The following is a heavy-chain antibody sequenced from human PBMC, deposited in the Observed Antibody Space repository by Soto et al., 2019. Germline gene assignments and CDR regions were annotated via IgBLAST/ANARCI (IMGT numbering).Heavy chain of an antibody. CDR3: AKDNSPMATTYYFDY. V-gene: IGHV3-9*01. J-gene: IGHJ4*02. D-gene: IGHD5-18*01. CDR1: GFTFDDYA. CDR2: ISCNSSSI. Sequence: EVQLVESGGGLVQPGRSLRLSCAASGFTFDDYAMHWVRQAPGKGLEWVSGISCNSSSIGYAGSVKGRFTISRDNAKNSLYLQMNSLRAEDTAFYYCAKDNSPMATTYYFDYWRQGTLVTVSS.